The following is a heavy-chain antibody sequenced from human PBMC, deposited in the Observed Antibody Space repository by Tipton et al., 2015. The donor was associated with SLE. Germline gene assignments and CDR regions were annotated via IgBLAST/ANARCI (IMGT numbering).Heavy chain of an antibody. J-gene: IGHJ3*02. CDR3: AREVRPTGAFDI. CDR1: GFTFSSYN. Sequence: SLRLSCAASGFTFSSYNMNWVRQAPGKGLEWVSSISSSSSYIYYADSVKGRFTISRDNAKNSLYLQMNSLRAEDTAVYYCAREVRPTGAFDIWGQGTMVTVSS. CDR2: ISSSSSYI. V-gene: IGHV3-21*01.